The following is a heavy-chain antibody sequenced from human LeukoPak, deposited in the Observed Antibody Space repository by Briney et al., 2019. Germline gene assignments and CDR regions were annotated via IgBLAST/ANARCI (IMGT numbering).Heavy chain of an antibody. Sequence: PGGSLRLSCAASGFTFSSYAMSWVRQAPGKGLEWVSAISGSGGSTYYADSVKGRFTISRDNSKNTLYLQMNSLRAEDTAVYYCAKWFTPRIYGWVYYYYGMDVWGQGTTVTVSS. CDR3: AKWFTPRIYGWVYYYYGMDV. V-gene: IGHV3-23*01. D-gene: IGHD2-8*02. CDR2: ISGSGGST. J-gene: IGHJ6*02. CDR1: GFTFSSYA.